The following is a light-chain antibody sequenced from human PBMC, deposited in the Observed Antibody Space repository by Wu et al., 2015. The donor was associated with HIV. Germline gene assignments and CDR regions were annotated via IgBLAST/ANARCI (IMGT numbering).Light chain of an antibody. J-gene: IGKJ5*01. Sequence: EIVLTQSPATLSLSPGERATLSCRASQSVDYSLAWYQQKPGQAPRLLMYDVSKRAAGIPARFSGSGSGTEFTLTISSMQSEDFAVYYCQQYNNWITFGQGTRLEIK. V-gene: IGKV3-11*01. CDR1: QSVDYS. CDR3: QQYNNWIT. CDR2: DVS.